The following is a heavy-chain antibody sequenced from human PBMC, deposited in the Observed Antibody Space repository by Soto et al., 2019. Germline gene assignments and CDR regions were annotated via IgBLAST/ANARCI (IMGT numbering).Heavy chain of an antibody. Sequence: GGSLRLSCAASGFTFSNYGMHWVRQAPGKGLEWVAVISYDGSNKYYADSVKGRFTISRDNSKNTLYLQMNSLRAEDTAVYYCVKDGSAGTTSIYVFDIWGQGTMVTVSS. CDR3: VKDGSAGTTSIYVFDI. D-gene: IGHD1-1*01. CDR2: ISYDGSNK. CDR1: GFTFSNYG. V-gene: IGHV3-30*18. J-gene: IGHJ3*02.